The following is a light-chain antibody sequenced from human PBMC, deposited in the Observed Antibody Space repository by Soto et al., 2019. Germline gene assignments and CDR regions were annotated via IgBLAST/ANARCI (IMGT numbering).Light chain of an antibody. Sequence: DIQMTQSPSSLSASVGDRVTITCQASQDISNYLNWYQQKPGKAPKLLTYDASNLETGVPSRFSGSGSGTDFTFTISSLQPEDIATYYCQQYDNLPFGQGTRLEIK. V-gene: IGKV1-33*01. CDR3: QQYDNLP. CDR2: DAS. CDR1: QDISNY. J-gene: IGKJ5*01.